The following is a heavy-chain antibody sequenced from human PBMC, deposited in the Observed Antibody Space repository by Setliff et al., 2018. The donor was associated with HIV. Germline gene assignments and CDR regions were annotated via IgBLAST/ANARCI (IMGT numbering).Heavy chain of an antibody. CDR3: ARGAWYTSGWYSIRYMDV. D-gene: IGHD6-19*01. J-gene: IGHJ6*03. Sequence: SVKVSCKASGGRFRTYAISWVRQAPGQGPEWMGGIIPIYGTPNYAQRFQGRVTITADESTSTAYMDLSSLTSDDTAVYYCARGAWYTSGWYSIRYMDVWGKGTTVTVSS. V-gene: IGHV1-69*13. CDR2: IIPIYGTP. CDR1: GGRFRTYA.